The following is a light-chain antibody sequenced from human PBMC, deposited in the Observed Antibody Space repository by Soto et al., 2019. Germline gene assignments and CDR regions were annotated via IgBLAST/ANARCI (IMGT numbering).Light chain of an antibody. J-gene: IGKJ4*01. Sequence: DIQMTQSPSSLSASVGDRVTITCQASEDINRYLNWYQQKPGKAPRLLIYDISNLEVGVPSRFSGSGFGTDFTFTITRRRPEEFEIFFCQQYGNGPLTSGGGTKVKIK. CDR2: DIS. CDR1: EDINRY. V-gene: IGKV1-33*01. CDR3: QQYGNGPLT.